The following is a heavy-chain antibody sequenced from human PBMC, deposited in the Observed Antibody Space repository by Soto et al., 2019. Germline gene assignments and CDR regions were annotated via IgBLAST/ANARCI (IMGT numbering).Heavy chain of an antibody. Sequence: SVKVSCKASGYTFTSYGISWVRQAPGQGLEWMGRIIPILGIANYAQKFQGRVTITADKSTSTAYMELSSLRSEDTAVYYCARDNSKSTIFGVAIGWFDPWGQGTLVTVSS. D-gene: IGHD3-3*01. CDR3: ARDNSKSTIFGVAIGWFDP. CDR1: GYTFTSYG. V-gene: IGHV1-69*04. CDR2: IIPILGIA. J-gene: IGHJ5*02.